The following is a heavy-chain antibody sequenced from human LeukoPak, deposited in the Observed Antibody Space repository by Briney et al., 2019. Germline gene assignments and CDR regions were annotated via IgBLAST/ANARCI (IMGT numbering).Heavy chain of an antibody. D-gene: IGHD2-15*01. CDR3: ARGAQYLYCSGGSCYVFDY. Sequence: ASVKVSCKASGYTFTGYYMHWVRQAPGQGLEWMGWINPNSGGTNYAQKFQGRVTMTRDTSISTAYMELSSLRSEDTAVYYCARGAQYLYCSGGSCYVFDYWGQGTLVTVSS. CDR2: INPNSGGT. V-gene: IGHV1-2*02. J-gene: IGHJ4*02. CDR1: GYTFTGYY.